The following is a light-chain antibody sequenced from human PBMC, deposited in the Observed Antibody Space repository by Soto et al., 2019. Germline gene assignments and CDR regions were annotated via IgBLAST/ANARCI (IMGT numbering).Light chain of an antibody. J-gene: IGLJ1*01. CDR2: SNA. V-gene: IGLV1-44*01. CDR3: SSYAGRTLYV. CDR1: SSNIGNNF. Sequence: QSVVTQPPSASGTPGQRVTISCSGSSSNIGNNFVYWYQQLPGTAPKLLIFSNAQRPSGVPDRFSGSKSGNTASLTVSGLQAEDEADYYCSSYAGRTLYVFGTGTKLTVL.